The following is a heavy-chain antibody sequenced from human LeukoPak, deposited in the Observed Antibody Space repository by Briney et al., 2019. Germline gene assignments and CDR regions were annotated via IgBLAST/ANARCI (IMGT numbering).Heavy chain of an antibody. J-gene: IGHJ4*02. CDR2: IYNTGST. Sequence: PSETLSLTCTVSGGSISSYYWSWIRQSAGKGLEWIGRIYNTGSTNYNPSLKSRVTMSVDTSKNQFSLRLNSMTAADTAVYYCAGDFPFGPGYHPFDSWGQGILVSVSS. V-gene: IGHV4-4*07. D-gene: IGHD3-9*01. CDR1: GGSISSYY. CDR3: AGDFPFGPGYHPFDS.